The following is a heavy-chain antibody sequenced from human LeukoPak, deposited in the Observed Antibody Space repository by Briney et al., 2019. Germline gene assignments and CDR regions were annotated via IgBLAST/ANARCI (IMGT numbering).Heavy chain of an antibody. J-gene: IGHJ4*02. Sequence: PGGSLRLSCAASGFTFSSYGMHCVRQAPGKGLEWVALIWNDGSNKYYADSVKGRFTISRDTSKNTLYLQMNSLRAEDTAVYYCARQQWLAFDYWGQGTLVTVSS. CDR3: ARQQWLAFDY. CDR2: IWNDGSNK. V-gene: IGHV3-33*01. CDR1: GFTFSSYG. D-gene: IGHD6-19*01.